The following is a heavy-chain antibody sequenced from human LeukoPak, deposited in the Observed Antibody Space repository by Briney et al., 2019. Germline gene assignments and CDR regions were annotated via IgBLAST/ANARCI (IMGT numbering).Heavy chain of an antibody. Sequence: ASVKVSCKASGYTFTSYYMHWVRQAPGQGLEWMGIINPSGGSTSYAQKFQGRVTMTRDMSTSTAYMELRSLRSDDTAVYYCARGRGRDYVWGSYRPNYYYMDVWGKGTTVTISS. J-gene: IGHJ6*03. CDR3: ARGRGRDYVWGSYRPNYYYMDV. CDR1: GYTFTSYY. CDR2: INPSGGST. D-gene: IGHD3-16*02. V-gene: IGHV1-46*01.